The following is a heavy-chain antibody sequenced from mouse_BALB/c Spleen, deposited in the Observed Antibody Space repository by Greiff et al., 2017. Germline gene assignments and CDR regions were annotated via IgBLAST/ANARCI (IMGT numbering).Heavy chain of an antibody. Sequence: DVQLQESGPGLVKPSQSLSLTCTVTGYSITSDYAWNWIRQFPGNKLEWMGYISYSGSTSYNPSLKSRISITRDTSKNQFFLQLNSVTTEDTATYYCARSHFYYGSSYFDYWGQGTTLTVSS. J-gene: IGHJ2*01. V-gene: IGHV3-2*02. CDR2: ISYSGST. CDR1: GYSITSDYA. D-gene: IGHD1-1*01. CDR3: ARSHFYYGSSYFDY.